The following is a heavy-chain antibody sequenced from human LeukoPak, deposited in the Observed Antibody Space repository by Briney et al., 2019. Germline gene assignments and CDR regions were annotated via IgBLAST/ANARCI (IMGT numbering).Heavy chain of an antibody. CDR3: ARDRWGTRIQQWSEEYYFDY. D-gene: IGHD5-18*01. J-gene: IGHJ4*02. Sequence: GGSLRLSCAASGFTFSSYWMSWVRQAPGKGLEWVANIKQDGSEKYYVDSVKGRFTTSRDNAKNSLYLQMNSLRAEDTAVYYCARDRWGTRIQQWSEEYYFDYWGQGTLVTVSS. V-gene: IGHV3-7*01. CDR1: GFTFSSYW. CDR2: IKQDGSEK.